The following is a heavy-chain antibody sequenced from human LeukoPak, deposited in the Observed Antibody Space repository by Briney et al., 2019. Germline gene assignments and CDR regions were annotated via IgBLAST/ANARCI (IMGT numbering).Heavy chain of an antibody. D-gene: IGHD6-6*01. J-gene: IGHJ4*02. CDR1: GFTFSSYL. CDR3: ATESSLSK. CDR2: IKQDGSEK. V-gene: IGHV3-7*01. Sequence: GGSLRLSCAASGFTFSSYLMSWVRQAPGKGLEWVANIKQDGSEKYYVDSVKGRFTISRDNARNSLYLQMNSLRLDDTAVYYCATESSLSKWGQGTLVTVSS.